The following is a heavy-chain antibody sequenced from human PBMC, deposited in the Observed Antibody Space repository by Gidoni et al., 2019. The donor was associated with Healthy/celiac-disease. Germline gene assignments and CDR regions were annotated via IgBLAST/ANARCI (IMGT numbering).Heavy chain of an antibody. D-gene: IGHD6-19*01. CDR3: ATAGIAVAGIGAGFDY. V-gene: IGHV5-51*03. CDR1: GYSFTSYW. J-gene: IGHJ4*02. CDR2: IYPGDSDT. Sequence: EVQLVQSGAAVKTPGAPLKISCKGSGYSFTSYWIGWVRQMPGKGLERMGLIYPGDSDTRYSPSFQGQVTISADKSISTAYLQWSSLKASDTAMYYCATAGIAVAGIGAGFDYWGQGTLVTVSS.